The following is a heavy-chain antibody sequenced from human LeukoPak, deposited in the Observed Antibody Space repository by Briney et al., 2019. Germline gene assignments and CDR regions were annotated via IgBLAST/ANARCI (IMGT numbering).Heavy chain of an antibody. Sequence: ASVKVSCKASGYTFTSYDINWVRQATGQGLEWMGWMNPNSGNTGYAQKFQGRVTMTRNTSISTAYMELSSLRSEDTAVYYCAREPLETIHFQHWGQGTLVTVSS. CDR3: AREPLETIHFQH. J-gene: IGHJ1*01. CDR1: GYTFTSYD. CDR2: MNPNSGNT. V-gene: IGHV1-8*01. D-gene: IGHD2-2*02.